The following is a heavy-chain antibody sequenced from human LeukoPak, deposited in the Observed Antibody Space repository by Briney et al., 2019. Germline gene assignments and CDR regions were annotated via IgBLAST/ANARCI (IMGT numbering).Heavy chain of an antibody. CDR3: ARVSRHYYGSGSYAEFDY. CDR1: GGSISSYY. Sequence: SETLSLTCTVSGGSISSYYWSWLRQPPGKGLEWIGYIYYSGSTNHNPSLKSRVTISVDTSKNQFSLKLSSVTAADTAVYYCARVSRHYYGSGSYAEFDYWGQGTLVTVSS. V-gene: IGHV4-59*01. D-gene: IGHD3-10*01. CDR2: IYYSGST. J-gene: IGHJ4*02.